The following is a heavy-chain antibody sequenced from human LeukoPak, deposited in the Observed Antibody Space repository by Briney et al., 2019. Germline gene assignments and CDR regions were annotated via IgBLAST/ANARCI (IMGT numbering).Heavy chain of an antibody. CDR2: INPNSGGT. D-gene: IGHD1-26*01. J-gene: IGHJ4*02. CDR3: AAEWELVFDY. V-gene: IGHV1-2*06. Sequence: EASVKVSCKASGYTFTGYYMHWVRQAPGQGLEWMGRINPNSGGTNYAQKFQGRVTMTRDTSISTAYMELSRLRSDDTAAYYCAAEWELVFDYWGQGTLVTVSS. CDR1: GYTFTGYY.